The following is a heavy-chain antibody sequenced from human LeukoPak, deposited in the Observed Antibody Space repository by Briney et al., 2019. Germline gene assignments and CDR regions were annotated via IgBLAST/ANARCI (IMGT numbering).Heavy chain of an antibody. D-gene: IGHD1-26*01. CDR1: GFTFDDYG. CDR2: INWNGGST. CDR3: ARENSGSFTFDY. J-gene: IGHJ4*02. V-gene: IGHV3-20*04. Sequence: PGGSLRLSCAASGFTFDDYGMSWVRQAPGKGLEWVSGINWNGGSTGYADSVKGRFTISRDNAKNSVYLQMNSLRFEDTAVYYCARENSGSFTFDYWGQGTLVSVSS.